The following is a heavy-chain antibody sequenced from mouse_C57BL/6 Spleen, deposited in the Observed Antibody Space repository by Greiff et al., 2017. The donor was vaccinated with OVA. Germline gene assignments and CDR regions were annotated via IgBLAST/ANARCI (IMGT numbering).Heavy chain of an antibody. Sequence: VQLQQSGAELVKPGASVKLSCKASGYTFTSYWMQWVKQRPGQVLEWIGEIDPSDSYTNYNQKFKGKATLTVDTSSSTAYMQLSSLTSEDSAVYYCARHGSYWYFDVWGTGTTVTVSS. D-gene: IGHD1-1*01. CDR1: GYTFTSYW. CDR2: IDPSDSYT. V-gene: IGHV1-50*01. J-gene: IGHJ1*03. CDR3: ARHGSYWYFDV.